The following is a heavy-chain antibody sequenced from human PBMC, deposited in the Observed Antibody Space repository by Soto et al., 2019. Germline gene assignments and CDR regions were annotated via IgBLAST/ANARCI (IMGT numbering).Heavy chain of an antibody. CDR1: GVSLSSSSYY. J-gene: IGHJ4*02. V-gene: IGHV4-39*01. D-gene: IGHD6-19*01. CDR3: ARPAGYSSGFYYFDY. CDR2: IYYSGST. Sequence: SETLSLTCTVSGVSLSSSSYYWGWVRQPPGKGLEWIGSIYYSGSTYYNPSLKSRVTISVDTSKNQFSLKLSSVTAADTAVYYCARPAGYSSGFYYFDYWGQGTLVTVSS.